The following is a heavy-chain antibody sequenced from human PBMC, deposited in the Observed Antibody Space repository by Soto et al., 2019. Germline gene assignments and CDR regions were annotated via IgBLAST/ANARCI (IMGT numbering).Heavy chain of an antibody. CDR3: AKGRRWLQSGYYYYGMDV. J-gene: IGHJ6*02. CDR1: GFTFSSYA. CDR2: IGASGSST. Sequence: GGSLRLSCAASGFTFSSYAMSWVRQAPGKGLEWVSAIGASGSSTYYADSVKGRFTISRDNSKNTLYLQMNSLRAEDTAVYYCAKGRRWLQSGYYYYGMDVWGQGTTVTVSS. D-gene: IGHD5-12*01. V-gene: IGHV3-23*01.